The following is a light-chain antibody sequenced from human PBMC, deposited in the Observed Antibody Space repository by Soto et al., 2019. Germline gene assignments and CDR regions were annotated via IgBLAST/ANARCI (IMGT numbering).Light chain of an antibody. J-gene: IGKJ2*01. V-gene: IGKV1-5*01. Sequence: DIQMTQSPSTLSASIGDRVTITCRASQSINSWWAWYQQKPGKAPKLLIYDASNLASGVPSRFSGSGSGTEFTLVISSLQPGDFATYYCQQYATYSYTFGQGTKLEI. CDR1: QSINSW. CDR2: DAS. CDR3: QQYATYSYT.